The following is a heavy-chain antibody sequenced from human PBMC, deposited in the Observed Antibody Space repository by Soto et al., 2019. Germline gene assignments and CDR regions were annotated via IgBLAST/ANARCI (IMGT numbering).Heavy chain of an antibody. CDR2: IWYDGSNK. V-gene: IGHV3-33*01. CDR3: ARDYSSSWRYWFDP. CDR1: GFTFSSYG. J-gene: IGHJ5*02. Sequence: QVQLVESGGCVVQPGRSLRLSCAASGFTFSSYGMHWVRQAPGKGLEWVAVIWYDGSNKYYADSVKGRFTISRDNSKNTLYLQMNSLRAEDTAVYYCARDYSSSWRYWFDPWGQGTLVTVSS. D-gene: IGHD6-13*01.